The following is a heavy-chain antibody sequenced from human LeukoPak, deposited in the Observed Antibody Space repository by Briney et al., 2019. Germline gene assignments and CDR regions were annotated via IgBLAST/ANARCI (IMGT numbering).Heavy chain of an antibody. Sequence: GASVKVSCKASGYNLADHYVHWVRQAPGQGLEWMGWINPKSGGTDYAQKFQGRVTMTRDTSITTAYMELSSLRSDDTALYYCVRDRPHNWFDPWGQGTLVTVSS. CDR2: INPKSGGT. CDR3: VRDRPHNWFDP. J-gene: IGHJ5*02. CDR1: GYNLADHY. V-gene: IGHV1-2*02.